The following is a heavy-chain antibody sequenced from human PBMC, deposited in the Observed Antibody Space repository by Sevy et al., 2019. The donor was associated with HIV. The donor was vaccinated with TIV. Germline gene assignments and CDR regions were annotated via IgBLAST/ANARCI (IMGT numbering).Heavy chain of an antibody. D-gene: IGHD3-22*01. V-gene: IGHV1-24*01. CDR2: FDPEDDET. CDR3: ATTKDYYDSSGYPFDY. CDR1: GYTLTELS. Sequence: ASVKVSCKVSGYTLTELSMHWVRQAPGKGLEWMGSFDPEDDETIYAQNFQGRVTMTEDTSTDTAYMELSSLRSEDTGVYYCATTKDYYDSSGYPFDYWGQGTLVTVSS. J-gene: IGHJ4*02.